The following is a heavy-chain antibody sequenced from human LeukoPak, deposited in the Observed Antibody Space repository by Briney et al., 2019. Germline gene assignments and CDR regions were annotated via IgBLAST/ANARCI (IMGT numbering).Heavy chain of an antibody. CDR2: ISGSGGST. CDR3: AKTYYYDSSGYFMDY. CDR1: GFTFSSYA. Sequence: GGSLRLSCAASGFTFSSYAMSWVRQAPGKGLEWVSAISGSGGSTYYADSVKGRFTISRDNSKDTLYLQMNSLRAEDTAVYYCAKTYYYDSSGYFMDYWGQGTLVTVSS. D-gene: IGHD3-22*01. J-gene: IGHJ4*02. V-gene: IGHV3-23*01.